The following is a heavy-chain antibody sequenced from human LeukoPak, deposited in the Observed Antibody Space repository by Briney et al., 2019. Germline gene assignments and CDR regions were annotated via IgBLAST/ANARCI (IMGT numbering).Heavy chain of an antibody. CDR3: ASALRYCSSTSCYPLDAFDI. J-gene: IGHJ3*02. D-gene: IGHD2-2*01. CDR2: INPNSGGT. Sequence: ASVKVSCKASGYTFIGYYMHWVRQAPGQGLEWMGWINPNSGGTNCAQKFQGRVTMTRDTSISTAYMELSRLRSDDTAVYYCASALRYCSSTSCYPLDAFDIWGQGTMVTVSS. CDR1: GYTFIGYY. V-gene: IGHV1-2*02.